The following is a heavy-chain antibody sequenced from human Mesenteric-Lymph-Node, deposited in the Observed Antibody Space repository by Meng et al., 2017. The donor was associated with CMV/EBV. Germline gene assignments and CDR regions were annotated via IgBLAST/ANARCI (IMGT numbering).Heavy chain of an antibody. Sequence: QVQLVQSGAEVKRPGSSVKVSCKASGGTFSSYTISWVRQAPGQGLEWMGRIITIIGIANYAQKFQGRVTITADKSTSTAYMELSSLRSEDTAVYYCAGGIAADGSQWFDLWGQGTLVTVSS. V-gene: IGHV1-69*02. J-gene: IGHJ5*02. CDR1: GGTFSSYT. D-gene: IGHD6-13*01. CDR3: AGGIAADGSQWFDL. CDR2: IITIIGIA.